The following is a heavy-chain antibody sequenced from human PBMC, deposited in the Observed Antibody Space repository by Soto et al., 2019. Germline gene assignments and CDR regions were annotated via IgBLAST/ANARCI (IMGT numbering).Heavy chain of an antibody. CDR3: AKDGIVLMVYATYYYYYYMDV. Sequence: GESLRPSSTASAFTFSSYTMSWVRQAPGKNLEWDSAISSSGGSKYYADSVKGRFTISRDNSKNTLYLKMNSLRAEDTAVYYCAKDGIVLMVYATYYYYYYMDVWGKGTTVTVYS. CDR2: ISSSGGSK. J-gene: IGHJ6*03. V-gene: IGHV3-23*01. CDR1: AFTFSSYT. D-gene: IGHD2-8*01.